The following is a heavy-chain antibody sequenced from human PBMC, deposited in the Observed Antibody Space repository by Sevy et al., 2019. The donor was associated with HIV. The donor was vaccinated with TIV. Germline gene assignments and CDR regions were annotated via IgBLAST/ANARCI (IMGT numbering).Heavy chain of an antibody. CDR1: GFIFSNYN. CDR3: AGENYYDSTAYRFDY. Sequence: GGSLRLSCAASGFIFSNYNMNWVRQAPGKGLEWGSSISSSSSYIYYADSLKRRFTISRDNAKNSLYLQMTSLRAEDTAVYYCAGENYYDSTAYRFDYWGQGTLVTVSS. J-gene: IGHJ4*02. CDR2: ISSSSSYI. V-gene: IGHV3-21*01. D-gene: IGHD3-22*01.